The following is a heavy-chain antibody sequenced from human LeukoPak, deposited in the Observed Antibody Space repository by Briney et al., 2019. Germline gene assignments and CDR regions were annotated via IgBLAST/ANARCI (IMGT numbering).Heavy chain of an antibody. J-gene: IGHJ2*01. CDR1: GGSISSYY. Sequence: SETLSLTCTVSGGSISSYYWSWLRQPPGKGLEWLAYIYYSGSTNYNPSLRSRVTISVDTSKTQFSLKLRSVTAAVTAVYYCARLKYYDSSGYFWYFDLWGRGTLVTVSS. CDR2: IYYSGST. V-gene: IGHV4-59*08. D-gene: IGHD3-22*01. CDR3: ARLKYYDSSGYFWYFDL.